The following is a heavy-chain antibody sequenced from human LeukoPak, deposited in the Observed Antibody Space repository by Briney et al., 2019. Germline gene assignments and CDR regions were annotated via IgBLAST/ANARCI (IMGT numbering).Heavy chain of an antibody. V-gene: IGHV1-3*01. CDR1: GYTFTSYA. CDR3: ASSGPEGGWFDP. Sequence: ASVKVSCKASGYTFTSYAMHWVRQAPGQRLEWMGWINAGNGNTKYSQKFQGRVTITGDTSASTAYMELSSLRSEDTAVYYCASSGPEGGWFDPWGQGTLVTVSS. D-gene: IGHD1-26*01. J-gene: IGHJ5*02. CDR2: INAGNGNT.